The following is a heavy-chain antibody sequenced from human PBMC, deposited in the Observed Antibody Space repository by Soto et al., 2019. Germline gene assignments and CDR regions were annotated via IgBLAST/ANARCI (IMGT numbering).Heavy chain of an antibody. V-gene: IGHV1-69*01. Sequence: QVQLVQSGAEVKKPGSSVKVSCKASGGTFSSYAISWVRQDPGQGLEWMGGIIPIFGTANYELKFQGRVTITADESTSTAYMELSSLRSDETDVYYCARHVAQTSYYSSAHRENWFDPWGQGTLVTVST. D-gene: IGHD3-10*01. CDR1: GGTFSSYA. CDR3: ARHVAQTSYYSSAHRENWFDP. CDR2: IIPIFGTA. J-gene: IGHJ5*02.